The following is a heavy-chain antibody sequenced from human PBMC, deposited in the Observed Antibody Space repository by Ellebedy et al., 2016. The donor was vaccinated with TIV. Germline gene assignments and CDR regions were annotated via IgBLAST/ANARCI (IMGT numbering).Heavy chain of an antibody. D-gene: IGHD7-27*01. CDR3: ARDHPLGIENFDY. CDR1: GFTFSSYW. Sequence: GESLKISCAASGFTFSSYWMHWVRQAPGKGLVWVSCITSDGSSTSYADSVKGRFTISRDNAKNTLYLQMNSLRAEDTAVYYCARDHPLGIENFDYWGQGTLVTVSS. J-gene: IGHJ4*02. V-gene: IGHV3-74*01. CDR2: ITSDGSST.